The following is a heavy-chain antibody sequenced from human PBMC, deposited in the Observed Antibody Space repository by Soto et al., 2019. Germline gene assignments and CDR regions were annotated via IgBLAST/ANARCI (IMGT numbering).Heavy chain of an antibody. J-gene: IGHJ4*02. D-gene: IGHD2-15*01. CDR1: GGDLTNSG. CDR2: IFPLLAMV. V-gene: IGHV1-69*04. CDR3: AKEDGGGVKA. Sequence: QVHLVQSGAEMKKPGSSVKVSCKVSGGDLTNSGISWVRQAPGQGLEWMGGIFPLLAMVDYSQQFQGIVTITAGESTNTAYMDLGSLRSEDTAVYYCAKEDGGGVKAWGQGTLVIVSS.